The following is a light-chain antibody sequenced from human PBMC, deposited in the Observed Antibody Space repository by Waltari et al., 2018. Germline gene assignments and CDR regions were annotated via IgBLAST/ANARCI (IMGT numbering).Light chain of an antibody. CDR2: TTS. Sequence: DIQMTQSPASLSASVGDRVTITCRASQTVRTYLHWYHQKPGQAPQVLIYTTSALHSGAPSRFSGSGSGTTVTRTITSRQAEDAGSYVCQQTSTPPHTFGQGTKVDIK. CDR3: QQTSTPPHT. CDR1: QTVRTY. V-gene: IGKV1-39*01. J-gene: IGKJ1*01.